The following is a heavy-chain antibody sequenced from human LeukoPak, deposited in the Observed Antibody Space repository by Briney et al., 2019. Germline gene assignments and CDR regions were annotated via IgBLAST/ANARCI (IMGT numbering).Heavy chain of an antibody. V-gene: IGHV4-34*01. CDR3: ARGGHYGYNPLDV. D-gene: IGHD5-24*01. CDR2: INHSGGT. CDR1: GESSSDYY. J-gene: IGHJ6*02. Sequence: KSSEPLSLTCAVYGESSSDYYWSWIRQPPGKGLEWIGEINHSGGTKYNPSLKSRVTISVDTSKNQFTLRLSSVTAADTAVFYCARGGHYGYNPLDVWGQGTTVTVSS.